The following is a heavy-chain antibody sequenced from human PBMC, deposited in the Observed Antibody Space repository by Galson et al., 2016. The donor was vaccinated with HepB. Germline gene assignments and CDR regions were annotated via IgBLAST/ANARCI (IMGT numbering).Heavy chain of an antibody. CDR2: IIPNFNTT. Sequence: SVKVSCKASGGSLSSYAINWVRQAPGQGLEWMGRIIPNFNTTKYAQKIQGRVTITADKSTRTANMELNSLRSEDTAIYYCARTIFDPITVTIMKIDDWGQGTLVTVSS. CDR3: ARTIFDPITVTIMKIDD. V-gene: IGHV1-69*06. D-gene: IGHD3-3*01. CDR1: GGSLSSYA. J-gene: IGHJ4*02.